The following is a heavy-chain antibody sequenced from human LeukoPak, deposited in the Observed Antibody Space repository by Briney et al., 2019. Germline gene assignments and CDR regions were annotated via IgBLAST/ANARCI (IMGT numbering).Heavy chain of an antibody. V-gene: IGHV1-69*05. J-gene: IGHJ4*02. Sequence: SVKVSCKASGGTFSSYAISWVRQAPGQGLEWMGGTIPIFGTANYAQKFQGRVTITTDESTSTAYMELSSLRSEDTAVYYCARDLWASPDYGDYSDYWGQGTLVTVSS. D-gene: IGHD4-17*01. CDR1: GGTFSSYA. CDR2: TIPIFGTA. CDR3: ARDLWASPDYGDYSDY.